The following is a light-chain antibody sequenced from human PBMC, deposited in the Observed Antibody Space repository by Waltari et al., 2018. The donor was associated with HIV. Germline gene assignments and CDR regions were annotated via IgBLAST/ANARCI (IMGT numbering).Light chain of an antibody. J-gene: IGKJ1*01. CDR2: DAS. Sequence: EVVLTKSPATLSLSPGERTNLACRASQSVYSYLAWYHQKPGQAPRLLIYDASNRATGIPARFSGSGSGTDFTLTISSLEPEDFAMYYCQQRSTWPRTFGQGTKVENK. CDR3: QQRSTWPRT. CDR1: QSVYSY. V-gene: IGKV3-11*01.